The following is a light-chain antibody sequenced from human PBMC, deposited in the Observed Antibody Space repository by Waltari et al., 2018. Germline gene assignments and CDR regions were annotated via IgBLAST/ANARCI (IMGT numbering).Light chain of an antibody. CDR1: QSVLYSSNNKNY. Sequence: DIVMTQSPDSLAVSLGERATINCRSSQSVLYSSNNKNYLVWYQQKPGQPPKVLIYWASTRESGVPDRFSVSGSGTDFTLTISSLQAEDVAVYYCQQYYSAPYSFGQGTKLEIK. CDR3: QQYYSAPYS. J-gene: IGKJ2*03. CDR2: WAS. V-gene: IGKV4-1*01.